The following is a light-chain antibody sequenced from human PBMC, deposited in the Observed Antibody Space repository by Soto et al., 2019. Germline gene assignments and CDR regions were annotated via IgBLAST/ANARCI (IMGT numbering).Light chain of an antibody. J-gene: IGKJ1*01. CDR1: QVIGNPY. V-gene: IGKV1-17*01. CDR3: LQYWDYSWT. Sequence: IQMAQSPSSLSASVGDRVTVTCRASQVIGNPYIGWYQQRVGRPPKRLIYSTSALQSGVPWRFSGSGSGTEFRLTISSLQPEDSATYYCLQYWDYSWTFGQGTKVKVK. CDR2: STS.